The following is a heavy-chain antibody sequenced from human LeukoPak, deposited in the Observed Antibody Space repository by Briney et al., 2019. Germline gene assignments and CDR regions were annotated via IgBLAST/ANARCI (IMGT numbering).Heavy chain of an antibody. V-gene: IGHV1-69*13. CDR3: ARDSRLRLGELSSHFDY. J-gene: IGHJ4*02. CDR1: GGTFSSYA. Sequence: SVKVSCKASGGTFSSYAISWVRQAPGQGLEWMGGIIPIFGTANYAQKFQGRVTITADESTSTAYMELSSLGSEDTAVYYCARDSRLRLGELSSHFDYWGQGTLVTVSS. CDR2: IIPIFGTA. D-gene: IGHD3-16*02.